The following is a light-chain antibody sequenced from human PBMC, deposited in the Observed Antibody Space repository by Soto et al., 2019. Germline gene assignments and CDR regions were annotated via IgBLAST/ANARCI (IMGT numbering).Light chain of an antibody. J-gene: IGLJ3*02. V-gene: IGLV6-57*02. CDR1: SGSIASNY. Sequence: NFMLTQPHSVSESPGKTVTLSCTGSSGSIASNYVQWYQQRPGSAPTVVIYADDQRPSGVPDRFSGSIDRSSNSASLTISGLKTEDEADYYCQSYDSSAHWVFGGGTKLTVL. CDR3: QSYDSSAHWV. CDR2: ADD.